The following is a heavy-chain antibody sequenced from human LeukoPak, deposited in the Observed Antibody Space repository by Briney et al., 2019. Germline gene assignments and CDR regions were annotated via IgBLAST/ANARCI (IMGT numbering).Heavy chain of an antibody. V-gene: IGHV3-23*01. CDR2: ITGSSTWT. CDR3: ARELVSLGTGYFDL. D-gene: IGHD7-27*01. CDR1: GFTFGTYG. Sequence: GGSLRLSCEASGFTFGTYGMTWVRQAPGKGLEWVSGITGSSTWTYYADSVKGRFTISRDNSKNTLQLQMHSLRAEDTAIYYCARELVSLGTGYFDLWGRGALVTVSS. J-gene: IGHJ2*01.